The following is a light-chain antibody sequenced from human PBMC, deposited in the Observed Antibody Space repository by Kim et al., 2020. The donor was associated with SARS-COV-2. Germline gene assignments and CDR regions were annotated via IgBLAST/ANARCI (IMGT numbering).Light chain of an antibody. V-gene: IGLV3-1*01. CDR2: QDS. CDR3: QAWDSSTEV. J-gene: IGLJ1*01. CDR1: KLGDKY. Sequence: SHELTQPPSVSLSPGQTASITCSGDKLGDKYACWYQQKPGQSPVLVIYQDSKRPSGIPERFSGSNSGNTATLTISGTQAMDEADYYCQAWDSSTEVFGTGTKVTVL.